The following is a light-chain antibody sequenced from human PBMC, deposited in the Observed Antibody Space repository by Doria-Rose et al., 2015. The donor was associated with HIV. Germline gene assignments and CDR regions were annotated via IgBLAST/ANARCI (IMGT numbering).Light chain of an antibody. CDR1: TSDIGGYNY. CDR3: SSYTSSTTLI. V-gene: IGLV2-14*03. CDR2: DVN. J-gene: IGLJ2*01. Sequence: QSALTHPASVSGSPGQSITISCTGTTSDIGGYNYVSWYQQHPGEAPKLMIYDVNERPSGVSERFSGSKSGNTASLTISGLQAEDEADYYCSSYTSSTTLIFGGGTKLTVL.